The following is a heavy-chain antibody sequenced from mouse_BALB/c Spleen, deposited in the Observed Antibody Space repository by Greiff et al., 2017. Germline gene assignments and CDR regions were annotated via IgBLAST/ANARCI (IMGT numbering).Heavy chain of an antibody. Sequence: QVQLKESGAELVRPGSSVKISCKASGYAFSSYWMNWVKQGPGQGLEWIGQIYPGDGDTNYNGKFKGKATLTADKSSSTAYMQLSSLTSEDSAVYFCAIFAYWGQGTLVTVSA. CDR2: IYPGDGDT. CDR1: GYAFSSYW. J-gene: IGHJ3*01. V-gene: IGHV1-80*01. CDR3: AIFAY.